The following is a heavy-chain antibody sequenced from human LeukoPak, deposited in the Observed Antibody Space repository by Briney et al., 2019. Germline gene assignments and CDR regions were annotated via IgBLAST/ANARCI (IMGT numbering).Heavy chain of an antibody. V-gene: IGHV4-59*01. D-gene: IGHD5-18*01. J-gene: IGHJ3*02. CDR2: IYYSGST. CDR1: GGSISGYF. CDR3: ARGQGYSYGLWDAFDI. Sequence: SETLSLTCTVSGGSISGYFWSWIRQPPGKGLEWIGYIYYSGSTNYNPSLKSRVTISVDTSKNQFSLKLSSVTAADTAVYYCARGQGYSYGLWDAFDIWGQGTMVTVSS.